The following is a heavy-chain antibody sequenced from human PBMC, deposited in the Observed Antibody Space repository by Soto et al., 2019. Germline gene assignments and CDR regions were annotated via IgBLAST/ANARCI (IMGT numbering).Heavy chain of an antibody. J-gene: IGHJ5*02. D-gene: IGHD3-22*01. CDR1: GASITGADSY. CDR2: IAYSGDT. CDR3: ARSKTYYYDSSVGWFDP. V-gene: IGHV4-31*11. Sequence: SETLSLTCAVSGASITGADSYWFWIRKPPGKGLEWIGYIAYSGDTYYNPSLRSRVTISADRSENKFSLTLKSVTAADTAVYYCARSKTYYYDSSVGWFDPWGQGTLVTVS.